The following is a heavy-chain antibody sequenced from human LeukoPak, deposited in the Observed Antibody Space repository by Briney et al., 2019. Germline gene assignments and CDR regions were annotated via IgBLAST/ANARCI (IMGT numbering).Heavy chain of an antibody. V-gene: IGHV1-46*01. CDR1: GYTFTTYD. CDR2: INPSGGTT. CDR3: ARAFGSGSYHNPDH. Sequence: ASVKVSCKASGYTFTTYDIIWVRQATGQGLEWMGVINPSGGTTSYAQKFQGRVTMTRDTSTSTVYMELSSLRSEDTAVYYCARAFGSGSYHNPDHWGQGTLVTVSS. D-gene: IGHD3-10*01. J-gene: IGHJ5*02.